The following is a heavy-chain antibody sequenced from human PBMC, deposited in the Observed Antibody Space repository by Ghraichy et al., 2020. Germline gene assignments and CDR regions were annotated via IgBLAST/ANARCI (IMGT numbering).Heavy chain of an antibody. V-gene: IGHV4-59*01. CDR1: GGSISSYY. D-gene: IGHD3-10*02. J-gene: IGHJ6*03. CDR3: ARNYVYQSIYYYYYMDV. Sequence: SETLSLTCDVSGGSISSYYWSWIRQPPGEGLEWIGNIHYSGSTNYNPSLKSRVTISVDTSKNQFSLRLSSVTAADTAVYYCARNYVYQSIYYYYYMDVWGKGTTVTVS. CDR2: IHYSGST.